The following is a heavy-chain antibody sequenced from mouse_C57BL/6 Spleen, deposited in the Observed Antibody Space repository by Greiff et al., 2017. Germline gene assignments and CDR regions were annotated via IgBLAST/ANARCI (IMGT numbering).Heavy chain of an antibody. J-gene: IGHJ4*01. CDR3: TRSDSNYLYYYAMDY. CDR2: IDPETGGT. Sequence: QVQLQQSGAELVRPGASVTLSCKASGYTFTDYEMHWVKQTPVHGLEWIGAIDPETGGTAYNQKFKGKAILTADKSSSTAYMELRSLTSEDSAVYYWTRSDSNYLYYYAMDYWGQGTSVTVSS. D-gene: IGHD2-5*01. CDR1: GYTFTDYE. V-gene: IGHV1-15*01.